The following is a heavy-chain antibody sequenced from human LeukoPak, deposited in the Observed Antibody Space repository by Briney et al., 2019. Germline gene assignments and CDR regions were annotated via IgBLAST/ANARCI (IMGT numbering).Heavy chain of an antibody. CDR1: GFTFSSYA. D-gene: IGHD4-23*01. CDR3: AKETYGGNSLHY. J-gene: IGHJ4*02. V-gene: IGHV3-23*01. CDR2: ISGSGGST. Sequence: GGSLRLSCAASGFTFSSYAMSWVRQAPGKGLEWVSAISGSGGSTYCADSGKGRFTISRDNSKNTLYLQMNSLRAEDTAVYYCAKETYGGNSLHYWGQGTLVTVSS.